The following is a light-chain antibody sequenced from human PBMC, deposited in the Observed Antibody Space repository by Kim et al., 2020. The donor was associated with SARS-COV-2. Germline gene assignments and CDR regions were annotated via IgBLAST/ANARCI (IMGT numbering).Light chain of an antibody. CDR3: QQYNSYSPLN. CDR2: KAS. Sequence: VGDRDTITCRASQSNSSWLAWYQQKPGKAPKLMIYKASSLESGVPSRFSGSGCGTEFTLTISSLQPDDFATYYCQQYNSYSPLNFGGGTKVDIK. V-gene: IGKV1-5*03. J-gene: IGKJ4*01. CDR1: QSNSSW.